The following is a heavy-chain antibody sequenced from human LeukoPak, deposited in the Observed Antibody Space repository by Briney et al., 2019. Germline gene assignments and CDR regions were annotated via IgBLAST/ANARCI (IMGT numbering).Heavy chain of an antibody. D-gene: IGHD5-24*01. CDR1: GFSLSTRGVG. CDR3: AHLRDGYTLRTLIPFDI. Sequence: SGPTLVNPTQTLTLTCTFSGFSLSTRGVGVGWIRQPPGKALEWLAVIYWDDDKNFSPSLRSRLTITKDTSKNQVVLRMTNMDPVDTGTYYCAHLRDGYTLRTLIPFDIWGQGTMVIVSS. CDR2: IYWDDDK. J-gene: IGHJ3*02. V-gene: IGHV2-5*02.